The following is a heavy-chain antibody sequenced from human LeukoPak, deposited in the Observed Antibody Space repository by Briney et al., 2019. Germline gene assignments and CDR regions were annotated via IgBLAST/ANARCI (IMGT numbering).Heavy chain of an antibody. CDR3: AKHGGWEPLPDFDY. D-gene: IGHD1-26*01. CDR2: ISGSGGST. V-gene: IGHV3-23*01. Sequence: RSGGSLRLSCAASGYTFRSYAMSWVRQAPGKGLEWVSAISGSGGSTYYADSVKGRFTISRDNSKNTLYLQMNSLRAEDTAVYYCAKHGGWEPLPDFDYWGQGTLVTVSS. CDR1: GYTFRSYA. J-gene: IGHJ4*02.